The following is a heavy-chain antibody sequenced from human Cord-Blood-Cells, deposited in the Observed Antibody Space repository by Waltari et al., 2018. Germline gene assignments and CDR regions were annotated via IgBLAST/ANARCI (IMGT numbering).Heavy chain of an antibody. CDR1: GGSISSGDYY. J-gene: IGHJ6*02. D-gene: IGHD6-13*01. V-gene: IGHV4-30-4*08. CDR2: IYYSGGT. CDR3: ARGRIAAAGTSRDDYYYYYGMDV. Sequence: QVQLQESGPGLVKPSQTLSLTCTVSGGSISSGDYYWSWIRQPPGKGLEWSGYIYYSGGTHYNPTLQSRVTISVDTSKNQFSLKLSSVTAADTAVYYCARGRIAAAGTSRDDYYYYYGMDVWGQGTTVTVSS.